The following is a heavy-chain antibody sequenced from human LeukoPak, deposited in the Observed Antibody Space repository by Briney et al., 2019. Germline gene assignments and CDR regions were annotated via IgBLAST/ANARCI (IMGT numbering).Heavy chain of an antibody. Sequence: SVKVSCKASGGTFSSYAISWVRQAPGQGLEWMGGIIPIFGTANYAQKFKGRVTITADKSTSTAYMELSSLRSEDTAVYYCALAGNMNNGVTIFGVPTRNYYYMDVWGKGTTVTVSS. CDR2: IIPIFGTA. J-gene: IGHJ6*03. D-gene: IGHD3-3*01. CDR1: GGTFSSYA. V-gene: IGHV1-69*06. CDR3: ALAGNMNNGVTIFGVPTRNYYYMDV.